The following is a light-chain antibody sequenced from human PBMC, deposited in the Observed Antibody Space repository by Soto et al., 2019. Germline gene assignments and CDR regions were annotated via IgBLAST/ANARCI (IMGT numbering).Light chain of an antibody. CDR3: QQSFNAPRT. CDR2: DAS. V-gene: IGKV1-39*01. CDR1: ESISRY. Sequence: DIQMTQSPSSLSASVGDRVTVNCRSSESISRYLNWYQQKPGKAPKLLIYDASTLQAGVPSRFSGTGSVTYFPLTISGLQSEDFATYYGQQSFNAPRTFGKGTKLEIQ. J-gene: IGKJ2*01.